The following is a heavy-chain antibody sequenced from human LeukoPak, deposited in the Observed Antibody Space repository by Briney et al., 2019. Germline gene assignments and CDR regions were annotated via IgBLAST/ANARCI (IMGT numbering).Heavy chain of an antibody. CDR3: AKDFRRWSFFNAFDI. J-gene: IGHJ3*02. Sequence: GGSLRLSCAASGFTFSNFGMHWIRQAPGKGLEWVAVISYDGSNKYWGDSVKGRFTISRDNSKNTLYLQMNSLRAEDTAVYYCAKDFRRWSFFNAFDIWGQGTVVTVSS. CDR2: ISYDGSNK. V-gene: IGHV3-30*18. D-gene: IGHD4-23*01. CDR1: GFTFSNFG.